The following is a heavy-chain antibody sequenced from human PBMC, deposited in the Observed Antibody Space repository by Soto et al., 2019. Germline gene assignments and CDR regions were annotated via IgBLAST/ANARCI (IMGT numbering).Heavy chain of an antibody. D-gene: IGHD3-9*01. Sequence: SETLSLTCAVDGGSFSGYYWSWIRQPPGKGLEWIGEINHSGSTNYNPSLKSRVTISVDTSKNQFSLKLSSVTAADTAVYYCAGTRVKYYDILTGYSVAFDIWGQGTMVTVSS. CDR3: AGTRVKYYDILTGYSVAFDI. CDR1: GGSFSGYY. CDR2: INHSGST. J-gene: IGHJ3*02. V-gene: IGHV4-34*01.